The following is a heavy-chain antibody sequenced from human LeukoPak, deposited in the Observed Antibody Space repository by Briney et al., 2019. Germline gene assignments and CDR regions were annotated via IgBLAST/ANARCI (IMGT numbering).Heavy chain of an antibody. D-gene: IGHD2/OR15-2a*01. CDR3: ARGGIFATMSDAFDI. CDR2: IYHSGST. Sequence: SETLSLTCAVSGGSIGSGGYSWSWIRQPPGKGLEWIGYIYHSGSTYYNPSLKSRVTISVDRSKNQFSLKLSSVTAADTAVYYCARGGIFATMSDAFDIRGQGTMVTVSS. V-gene: IGHV4-30-2*01. J-gene: IGHJ3*02. CDR1: GGSIGSGGYS.